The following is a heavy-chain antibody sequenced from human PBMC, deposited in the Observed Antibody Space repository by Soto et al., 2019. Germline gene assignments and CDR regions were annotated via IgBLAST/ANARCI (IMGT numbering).Heavy chain of an antibody. V-gene: IGHV5-51*01. J-gene: IGHJ6*02. D-gene: IGHD4-17*01. CDR2: IYPGDSDT. CDR1: GYSFTSYW. Sequence: GESLKISCKGSGYSFTSYWIGWVRQMPGKGLEWMGIIYPGDSDTRYSPSFQGQVTILADKSISTAYLQWSSLKASDTAMYYCARPGIAKVTTMRYYYGMDVWGQGTTVTVS. CDR3: ARPGIAKVTTMRYYYGMDV.